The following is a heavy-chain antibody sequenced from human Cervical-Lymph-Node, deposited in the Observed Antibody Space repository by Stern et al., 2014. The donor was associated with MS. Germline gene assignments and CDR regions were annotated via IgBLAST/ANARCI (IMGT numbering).Heavy chain of an antibody. CDR1: GGTLKSHT. CDR3: ASSDVAASGTFDS. Sequence: QLVQSWAEVKKPGSSVKVACKASGGTLKSHTISWVRQAPGEGLELMGGITPIFGTVNYAQKFQGRVTITADELTNTVHMEMSGLRSEDRAVYYCASSDVAASGTFDSWGQGTQVTVSS. J-gene: IGHJ4*02. V-gene: IGHV1-69*01. D-gene: IGHD6-13*01. CDR2: ITPIFGTV.